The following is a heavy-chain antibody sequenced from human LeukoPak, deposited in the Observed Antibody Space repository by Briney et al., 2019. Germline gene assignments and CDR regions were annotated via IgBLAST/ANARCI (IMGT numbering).Heavy chain of an antibody. Sequence: QPGGSLRLSCAASGFTFSSYAMSWVRQAPGKGLEWVSAISGSGGSTYYADSVKGRFTISRDNSKNTLYLQMNSLRAEDTAVYYCAKPPLLWFGELFHSGFFDYWGQGTLVTVSS. CDR3: AKPPLLWFGELFHSGFFDY. J-gene: IGHJ4*02. CDR2: ISGSGGST. CDR1: GFTFSSYA. V-gene: IGHV3-23*01. D-gene: IGHD3-10*01.